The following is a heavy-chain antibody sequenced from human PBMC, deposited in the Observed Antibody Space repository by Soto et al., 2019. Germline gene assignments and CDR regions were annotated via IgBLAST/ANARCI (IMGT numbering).Heavy chain of an antibody. CDR2: IYYVGSP. Sequence: QVQLQESGPGLVKPSQTLSLICTVSGGSISNGVYYWSWIRQHPGRGLAWIGNIYYVGSPSYNPAIKGRVTISMDRSKNQFSLTLHSVTAADTAVYYFAKNETTRPWFNPWGQGTLVTVSS. CDR1: GGSISNGVYY. V-gene: IGHV4-31*03. CDR3: AKNETTRPWFNP. D-gene: IGHD1-1*01. J-gene: IGHJ5*02.